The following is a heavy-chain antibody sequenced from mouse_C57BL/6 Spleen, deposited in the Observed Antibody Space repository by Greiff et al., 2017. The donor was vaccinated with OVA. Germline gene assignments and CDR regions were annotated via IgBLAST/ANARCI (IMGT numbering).Heavy chain of an antibody. V-gene: IGHV3-6*01. D-gene: IGHD2-1*01. CDR2: ISYDGSN. CDR1: GYSITSGYY. Sequence: EVKLLESGPGLVKPSQSLSLTCSVTGYSITSGYYWNWLRPFPGNNLEWMGYISYDGSNNYNPSLKNRIPITRDTSKNLFFLKLNSVTTEDTATYYCARAQIYYGNYGGAMDYWGQGTSVTVSA. CDR3: ARAQIYYGNYGGAMDY. J-gene: IGHJ4*01.